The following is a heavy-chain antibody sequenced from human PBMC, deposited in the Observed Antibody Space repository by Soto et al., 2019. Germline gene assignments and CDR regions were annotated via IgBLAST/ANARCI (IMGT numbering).Heavy chain of an antibody. J-gene: IGHJ3*02. Sequence: SGPTLVKPTQTLTLTCTFSGFSLSTSGVGVGWIRQPPGKALEWLALIYWDDDKRYSPSLKSRLTITKDTSKNQVVLTMTNMDPVDTATYYCAHRREIWFGELLARAEAFDIWGQGTMVTVSS. CDR3: AHRREIWFGELLARAEAFDI. CDR1: GFSLSTSGVG. V-gene: IGHV2-5*02. D-gene: IGHD3-10*01. CDR2: IYWDDDK.